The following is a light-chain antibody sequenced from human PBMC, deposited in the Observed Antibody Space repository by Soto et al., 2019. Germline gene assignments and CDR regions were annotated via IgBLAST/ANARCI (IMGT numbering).Light chain of an antibody. CDR3: HSRA. CDR1: QTISRW. Sequence: DIQLTQTPSTLSASVGDEVTITCRASQTISRWLAWYQQKPGRAPKLLIYDGSTLESGVPSRFSGSGSETEFTLTISRLQPDDFATYFCHSRAFGQGTRLEIK. V-gene: IGKV1-5*01. J-gene: IGKJ5*01. CDR2: DGS.